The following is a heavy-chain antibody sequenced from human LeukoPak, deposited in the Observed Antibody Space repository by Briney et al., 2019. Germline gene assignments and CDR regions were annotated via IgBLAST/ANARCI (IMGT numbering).Heavy chain of an antibody. CDR1: GFTLSNYA. V-gene: IGHV3-48*04. Sequence: GGSLRLSCAVSGFTLSNYAMNWVRQAPGKGLEWVSYISGDSSSIHYADSVKGRFTISRDNAKNSMFLQMSSLRADDTAVYYCRLYTDMADYWGQGTLVTVSS. D-gene: IGHD5-18*01. CDR2: ISGDSSSI. J-gene: IGHJ4*02. CDR3: RLYTDMADY.